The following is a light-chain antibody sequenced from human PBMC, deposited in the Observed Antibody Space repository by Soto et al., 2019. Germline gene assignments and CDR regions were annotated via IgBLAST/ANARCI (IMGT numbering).Light chain of an antibody. V-gene: IGLV2-23*02. CDR3: CSSGGSPTHV. CDR1: SSNVGSYKF. Sequence: QSALTQPASVSGSPGQSITISCTGTSSNVGSYKFVSWYQQHPGKAPKLMIFEVNKRPSGVSNRFSGSKSGNTASLTISGLKVEDEADYYCCSSGGSPTHVFGTGTKLTVL. CDR2: EVN. J-gene: IGLJ1*01.